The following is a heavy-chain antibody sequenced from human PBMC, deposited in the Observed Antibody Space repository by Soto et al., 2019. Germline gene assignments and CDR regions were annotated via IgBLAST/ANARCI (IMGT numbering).Heavy chain of an antibody. CDR3: TTDLPTLLPQVDY. J-gene: IGHJ4*02. CDR1: GFTFNSAW. CDR2: IKSKTDGGTT. V-gene: IGHV3-15*07. D-gene: IGHD1-26*01. Sequence: EVQLVESGGGLVKPGGSLRLSCAASGFTFNSAWMNWVRQAPGKGLEWVGRIKSKTDGGTTDYAAPVKGRFTISRDDSKDTLYLQMNSLITEDTAVYYCTTDLPTLLPQVDYWGQGTLVTVSS.